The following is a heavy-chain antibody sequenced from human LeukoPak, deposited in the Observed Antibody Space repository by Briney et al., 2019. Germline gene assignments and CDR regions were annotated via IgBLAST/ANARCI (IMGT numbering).Heavy chain of an antibody. D-gene: IGHD3-22*01. CDR1: GGSISSYY. V-gene: IGHV4-59*01. Sequence: PSETLSLTCTVSGGSISSYYWSWIRQPPGKGLEWIGYIYYSGSTNYNPSLKSRVTISVDTSKNQFSLKLSSVTAADTAVYYCARVPPYYYDSSGFGWFDPWGQGTLVTVSS. CDR2: IYYSGST. J-gene: IGHJ5*02. CDR3: ARVPPYYYDSSGFGWFDP.